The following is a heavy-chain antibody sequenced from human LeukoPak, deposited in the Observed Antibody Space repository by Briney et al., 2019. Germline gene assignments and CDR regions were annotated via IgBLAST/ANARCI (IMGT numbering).Heavy chain of an antibody. CDR2: IFYSGST. CDR1: GGSVSSGRYY. D-gene: IGHD2-15*01. J-gene: IGHJ4*02. V-gene: IGHV4-61*01. Sequence: SETLSLTCTVSGGSVSSGRYYWGWIRQPPGKGLEWIGNIFYSGSTNHNPSLKSRVTISLDTSKNQFSLKLSSVTAADTAVYYCARELCSGGSCGKFDDWGQGTLVTVSS. CDR3: ARELCSGGSCGKFDD.